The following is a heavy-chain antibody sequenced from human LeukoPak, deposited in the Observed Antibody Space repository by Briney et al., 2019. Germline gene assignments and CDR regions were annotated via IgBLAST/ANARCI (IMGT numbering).Heavy chain of an antibody. J-gene: IGHJ6*02. D-gene: IGHD4-17*01. CDR3: ARGLNTNYDYGDYYYGMDV. V-gene: IGHV4-34*01. Sequence: SETLSLTCAVYGGSFSGYYWSWIRQPPGKGLEWIGEINHSGSTNYNPSLKSRVTISVDTSKSQFSLKLSSVTAADTAVYYCARGLNTNYDYGDYYYGMDVWGQGTTVTVSS. CDR1: GGSFSGYY. CDR2: INHSGST.